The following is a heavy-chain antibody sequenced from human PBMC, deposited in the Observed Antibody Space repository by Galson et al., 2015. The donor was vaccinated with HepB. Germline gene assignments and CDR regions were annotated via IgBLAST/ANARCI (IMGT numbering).Heavy chain of an antibody. Sequence: LTCSVSGGSISSDYWSWIRQPPGKGLEWIGYIYYSGNTNYNPSLKSRVTISVDTSKNQFSLTLTSVTAADTAVYYCARENVDTLAVPSPVRYYYYMDVWGKGTTVTVSS. CDR1: GGSISSDY. CDR2: IYYSGNT. CDR3: ARENVDTLAVPSPVRYYYYMDV. V-gene: IGHV4-59*01. J-gene: IGHJ6*03. D-gene: IGHD5-18*01.